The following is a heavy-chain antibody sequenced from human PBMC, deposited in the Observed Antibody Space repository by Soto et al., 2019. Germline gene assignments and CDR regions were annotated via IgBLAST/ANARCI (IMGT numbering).Heavy chain of an antibody. D-gene: IGHD2-2*02. CDR1: GYTFTSYG. V-gene: IGHV1-18*01. J-gene: IGHJ5*02. Sequence: GASVKVSCKASGYTFTSYGISWVRQAPGQGLEWMGWISAYNGNTNYAQKLQGRVTMTTDTSTSTAYMELRSLRSDDTAVYYCARDRVIVVVPAAIPTWFDPWSQGTLVTVSS. CDR2: ISAYNGNT. CDR3: ARDRVIVVVPAAIPTWFDP.